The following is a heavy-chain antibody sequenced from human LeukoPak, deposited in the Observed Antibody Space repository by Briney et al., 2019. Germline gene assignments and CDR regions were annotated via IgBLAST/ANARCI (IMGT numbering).Heavy chain of an antibody. V-gene: IGHV1-18*01. J-gene: IGHJ5*02. D-gene: IGHD2-15*01. CDR1: GYILTSYG. CDR3: ARAGLDHCSGGSCYFGWFDP. CDR2: ISGCNGNI. Sequence: ASVKVSCKASGYILTSYGISWVRQAPGQGLEWMGWISGCNGNINYAQKLQGRVTMTTDTSTSTAYMELRSLRSDDTAVYYCARAGLDHCSGGSCYFGWFDPWGQGTLVTVSS.